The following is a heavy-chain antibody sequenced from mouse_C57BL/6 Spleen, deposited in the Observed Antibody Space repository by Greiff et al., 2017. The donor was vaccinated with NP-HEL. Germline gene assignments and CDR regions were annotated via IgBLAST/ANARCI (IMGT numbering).Heavy chain of an antibody. CDR2: INYDGSST. CDR3: ARDGVRLGEGWYFDV. CDR1: GFTFSDYY. J-gene: IGHJ1*03. D-gene: IGHD4-1*01. V-gene: IGHV5-16*01. Sequence: EVMLVESEGGLVQPGSSMKLSCTASGFTFSDYYMAWVRQVPEKGLEWVANINYDGSSTYYLDSLKSRFIISRDNAKNILYLQMSSLKSEDTATYYCARDGVRLGEGWYFDVWGTGTTVTVSS.